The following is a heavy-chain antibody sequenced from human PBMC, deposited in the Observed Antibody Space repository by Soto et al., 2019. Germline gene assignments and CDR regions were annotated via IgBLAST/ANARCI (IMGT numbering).Heavy chain of an antibody. CDR1: GGSISSGGYY. CDR2: IYYSGST. V-gene: IGHV4-31*03. CDR3: ARDSFRDTGMANFYYGMDV. J-gene: IGHJ6*01. Sequence: SETLSLTCTVSGGSISSGGYYWTWIRQHPGKGLEWIGYIYYSGSTYYNPSLKSRVIISVDTSKNQFSLKLSSVTAADTAVYYCARDSFRDTGMANFYYGMDVWGQGTTVTVSS. D-gene: IGHD5-18*01.